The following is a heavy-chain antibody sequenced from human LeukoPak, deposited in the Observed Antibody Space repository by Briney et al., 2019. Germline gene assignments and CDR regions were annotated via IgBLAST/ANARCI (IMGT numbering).Heavy chain of an antibody. V-gene: IGHV4-39*07. Sequence: SETLSLTCTVSGDSISSGDYYWSWIRQPPGKGLEWIGEINHSGSTNYNPSLKSRVTISVDTSKNQFSLKLSSVTAADTAVYYCARSGYDSVSIRHDYWGQGTLVTVSS. CDR1: GDSISSGDYY. CDR3: ARSGYDSVSIRHDY. J-gene: IGHJ4*02. D-gene: IGHD5-12*01. CDR2: INHSGST.